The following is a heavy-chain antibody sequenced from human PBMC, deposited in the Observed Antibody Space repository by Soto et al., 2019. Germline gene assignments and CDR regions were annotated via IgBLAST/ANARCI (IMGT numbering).Heavy chain of an antibody. V-gene: IGHV4-59*01. CDR2: IYYSGST. CDR1: GGSISSYY. D-gene: IGHD1-20*01. J-gene: IGHJ4*02. Sequence: PSETLSLTCTVSGGSISSYYWSWIRQPPGKGLEWIGYIYYSGSTNYNPSLKSRVTISVDTSKNQFSLKLSSVTAADTAVYYCARLPQTAYNWNYYDYWGQGTLVTVSS. CDR3: ARLPQTAYNWNYYDY.